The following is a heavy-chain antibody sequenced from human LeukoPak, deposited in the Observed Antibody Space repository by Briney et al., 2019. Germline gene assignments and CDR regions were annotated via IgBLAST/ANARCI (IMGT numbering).Heavy chain of an antibody. CDR2: IYYSGST. J-gene: IGHJ6*02. V-gene: IGHV4-59*01. CDR1: GGSISSYC. Sequence: SETLSLTCTVSGGSISSYCWSWIRQPPGKGLEWIGYIYYSGSTNYNPSLKSRVTISVDTSKTQFSLKLSSVTAVDTAVYYCARAQLNLLVDFGMDVWGQGTTVTVSS. D-gene: IGHD1-1*01. CDR3: ARAQLNLLVDFGMDV.